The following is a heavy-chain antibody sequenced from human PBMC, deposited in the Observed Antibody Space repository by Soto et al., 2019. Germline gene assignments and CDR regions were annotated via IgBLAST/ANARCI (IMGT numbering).Heavy chain of an antibody. CDR1: GDSVITYY. CDR2: FYHSGGT. J-gene: IGHJ4*02. V-gene: IGHV4-59*02. D-gene: IGHD2-2*01. Sequence: PSETLSLTCSVSGDSVITYYWNWIRQPPGKGLEWIGYFYHSGGTNYNPSLKSRVTISIDRSKNQFSLKLSSVTAADTAVYYCARVPDYWGQGILVTVSS. CDR3: ARVPDY.